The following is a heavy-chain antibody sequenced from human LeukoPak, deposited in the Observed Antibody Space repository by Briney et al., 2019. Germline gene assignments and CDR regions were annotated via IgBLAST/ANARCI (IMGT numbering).Heavy chain of an antibody. CDR3: AKDLLSDGYPFGDYAFDI. CDR2: ISYDGSNK. Sequence: PGGSLRLSCAASGFTFSSYGMHWVRQAPGKGLEWVAVISYDGSNKYYADSVKGRFTISRDNSKNTLYLQMNSLRAEDTAVYYCAKDLLSDGYPFGDYAFDIWGQGTMVTVSS. CDR1: GFTFSSYG. D-gene: IGHD5-24*01. J-gene: IGHJ3*02. V-gene: IGHV3-30*18.